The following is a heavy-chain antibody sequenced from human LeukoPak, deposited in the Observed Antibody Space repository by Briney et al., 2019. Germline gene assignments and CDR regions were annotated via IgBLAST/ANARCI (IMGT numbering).Heavy chain of an antibody. J-gene: IGHJ4*02. V-gene: IGHV3-7*01. CDR3: ARDFDY. CDR2: IKQDGSEK. Sequence: GGSLRLSCAASGFTFSSYAMSWVRQAPGKGLEWAANIKQDGSEKYYVDSVKGRFTISRDNAKNSLYLQMNSLRAEDTAVYYCARDFDYWGQGTLVTVSS. CDR1: GFTFSSYA.